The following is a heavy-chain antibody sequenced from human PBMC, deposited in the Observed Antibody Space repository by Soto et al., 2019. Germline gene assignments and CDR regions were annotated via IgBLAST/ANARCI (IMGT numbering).Heavy chain of an antibody. D-gene: IGHD5-18*01. CDR2: ISYDGSNK. CDR1: GFTFSSYA. V-gene: IGHV3-30-3*01. Sequence: QVQLVESGGGVVQPGRSLRLSCAASGFTFSSYAMHWVRQAPGKGLEWVAVISYDGSNKYYADSVMGRFTISRDNSKNTLYLQMNSLRAEDTAVYYCARDSNSYGYYYYGMDVWGQGTTVTVSS. J-gene: IGHJ6*02. CDR3: ARDSNSYGYYYYGMDV.